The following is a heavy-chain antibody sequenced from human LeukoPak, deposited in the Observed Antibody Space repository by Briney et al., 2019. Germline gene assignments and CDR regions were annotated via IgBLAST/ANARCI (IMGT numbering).Heavy chain of an antibody. D-gene: IGHD2-2*01. Sequence: ASVKVSCKASGYTFTSYDINWVRLATGQGLEWMGWMNPNSGNTGYAQKFQGRVTMTRNTSISTAYMELSSLRSEDTAMYYCAREKVVVPAANYYYYYGMDVWGQGTTVTVSS. J-gene: IGHJ6*02. CDR3: AREKVVVPAANYYYYYGMDV. CDR1: GYTFTSYD. V-gene: IGHV1-8*01. CDR2: MNPNSGNT.